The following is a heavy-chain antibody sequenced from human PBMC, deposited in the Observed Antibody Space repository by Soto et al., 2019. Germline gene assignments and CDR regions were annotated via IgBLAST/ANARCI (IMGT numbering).Heavy chain of an antibody. CDR1: GGSFSGYY. CDR3: ARGRGYSYGHKYYYGMDV. V-gene: IGHV4-34*01. CDR2: INHSGST. D-gene: IGHD5-18*01. J-gene: IGHJ6*02. Sequence: PSETLSLTCAVYGGSFSGYYWSWIRQPPGKGLEWIGEINHSGSTNYNPSLKSRVTISVDTSKNQFSLKLSSVTAADTAVYYCARGRGYSYGHKYYYGMDVWGQANTLTLSS.